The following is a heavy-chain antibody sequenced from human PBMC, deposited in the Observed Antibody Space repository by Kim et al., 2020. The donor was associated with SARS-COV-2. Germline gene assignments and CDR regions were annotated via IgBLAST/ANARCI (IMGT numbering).Heavy chain of an antibody. D-gene: IGHD6-13*01. CDR3: VSEHSVAAAGNSVAFDI. J-gene: IGHJ3*02. Sequence: ASVKVSCKASGYSFTSYYMHWVRQAPGQGLEWMGVINPSGGSTSYAQKFQGRVTITRETPTSKVYMELSSLRSEDTAVYYCVSEHSVAAAGNSVAFDIWGQGTMVTVSS. CDR2: INPSGGST. V-gene: IGHV1-46*01. CDR1: GYSFTSYY.